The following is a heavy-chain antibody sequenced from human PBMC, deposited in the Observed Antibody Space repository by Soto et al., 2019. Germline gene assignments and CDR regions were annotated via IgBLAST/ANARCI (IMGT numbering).Heavy chain of an antibody. Sequence: PGGSLRLSCAASGFTFSSYEMNWVRQAPGKGLEWVSYISSSGSTIYYADSVKGRFTISRDNAKNSLYLQMNSLRAEDTAVYYCLVVISHHNWFDPWGQGTLVTVSS. CDR3: LVVISHHNWFDP. V-gene: IGHV3-48*03. CDR1: GFTFSSYE. CDR2: ISSSGSTI. J-gene: IGHJ5*02. D-gene: IGHD3-22*01.